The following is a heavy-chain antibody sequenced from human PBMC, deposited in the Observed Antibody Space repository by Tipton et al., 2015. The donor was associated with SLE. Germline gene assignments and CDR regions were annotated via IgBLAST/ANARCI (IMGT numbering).Heavy chain of an antibody. CDR2: INHSGGT. CDR3: ARAPGLDRDYYYYYYMDV. J-gene: IGHJ6*03. CDR1: GGSISSGSYY. V-gene: IGHV4-31*11. D-gene: IGHD3/OR15-3a*01. Sequence: TLSLTCAVYGGSISSGSYYWSWIRQPPEKGLEWIGEINHSGGTNYNTSLKSRVTISVDTSKNQFSLKLSSVTAADTAVYYCARAPGLDRDYYYYYYMDVWAKVTTVTLPS.